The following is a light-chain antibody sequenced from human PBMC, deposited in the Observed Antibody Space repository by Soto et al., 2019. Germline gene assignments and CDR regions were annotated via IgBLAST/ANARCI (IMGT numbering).Light chain of an antibody. CDR1: SSDVGGYNY. Sequence: QSALTQPASVSGSPGQSITISCTGTSSDVGGYNYVSWYQQHPGKAPKLMIYDVSNRPSGVSNRFSGSKSGNTASLTISGLQAEDEADYYRRPYTSSSTLVVFGGGTQLTVL. J-gene: IGLJ2*01. CDR2: DVS. V-gene: IGLV2-14*01. CDR3: RPYTSSSTLVV.